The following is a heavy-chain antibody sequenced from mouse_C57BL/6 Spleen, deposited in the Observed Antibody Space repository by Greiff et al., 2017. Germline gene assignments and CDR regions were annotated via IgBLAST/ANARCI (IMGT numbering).Heavy chain of an antibody. J-gene: IGHJ3*01. Sequence: QVQLQQSDAELVKPGASVKISCKVSGYTFTDHTIHWMKQRPEQGLAWIGYIYPRDGSTKYNEKFKGKATLTADKSSSTAYMQLDSLTSEDAAVYFCASDSSGSPFAYWGQGTLVTVSA. V-gene: IGHV1-78*01. CDR2: IYPRDGST. CDR3: ASDSSGSPFAY. D-gene: IGHD3-2*02. CDR1: GYTFTDHT.